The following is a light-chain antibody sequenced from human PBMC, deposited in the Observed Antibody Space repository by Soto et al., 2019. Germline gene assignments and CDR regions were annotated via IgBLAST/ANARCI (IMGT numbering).Light chain of an antibody. Sequence: DIQMTQSPSSVSASVGDRVTITCRASQGVRSWLAWYQQKPGKAPQLLIYAASSLQSGVPSRFSASGSGKYFTRTISSLQPEDFATYYCQQANSLPFTFGPGTKVDIK. CDR1: QGVRSW. CDR2: AAS. V-gene: IGKV1-12*01. CDR3: QQANSLPFT. J-gene: IGKJ3*01.